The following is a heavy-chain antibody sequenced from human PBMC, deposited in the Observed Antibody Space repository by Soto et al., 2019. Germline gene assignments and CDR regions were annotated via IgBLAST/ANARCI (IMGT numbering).Heavy chain of an antibody. V-gene: IGHV4-30-4*01. CDR1: GGSTSSGDYY. J-gene: IGHJ5*02. Sequence: PSETLSLTXTVSGGSTSSGDYYWSWIRQPPGKGLEWIGYIYYSGSTYYNPSLKSRVTISVDTSKNQFSLKLSSVTAADTAVYYCARDKTYYYGSGSYYNSFWFDPWGQGTLVTVSS. D-gene: IGHD3-10*01. CDR3: ARDKTYYYGSGSYYNSFWFDP. CDR2: IYYSGST.